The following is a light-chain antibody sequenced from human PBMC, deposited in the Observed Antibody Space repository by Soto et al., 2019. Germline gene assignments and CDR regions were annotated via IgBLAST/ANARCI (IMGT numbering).Light chain of an antibody. CDR1: QGISSY. CDR3: QHLNSYRYT. Sequence: DIQLTQSPSFLSASVGDRVTITCRASQGISSYLAWYQQKPGKAPKLLIYAASTLQSGVPSRFSGSGSGTEFTLTISSLQPEDFATYYCQHLNSYRYTFGQGTKLDIK. J-gene: IGKJ2*01. CDR2: AAS. V-gene: IGKV1-9*01.